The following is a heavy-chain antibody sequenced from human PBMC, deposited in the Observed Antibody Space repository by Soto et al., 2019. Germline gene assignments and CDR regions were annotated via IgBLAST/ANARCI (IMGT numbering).Heavy chain of an antibody. CDR3: AKDQLYDYGGNSADY. Sequence: QVPLVESGGGVVQPGRSLRLSCAASGFTFSSYGMHWVRQAPGKGLEWVAVISYDGSNKYYADSVKGRFTISRDNSKNTLYLQMNSLRAEDTAVYYCAKDQLYDYGGNSADYWGQGTLVTVSS. J-gene: IGHJ4*02. V-gene: IGHV3-30*18. CDR1: GFTFSSYG. D-gene: IGHD4-17*01. CDR2: ISYDGSNK.